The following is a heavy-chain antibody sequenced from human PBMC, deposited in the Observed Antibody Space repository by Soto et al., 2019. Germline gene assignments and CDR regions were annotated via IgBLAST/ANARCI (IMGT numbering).Heavy chain of an antibody. CDR1: GGSISSYY. CDR2: IYTSGNT. Sequence: SETLSLTCTVSGGSISSYYWSWIRQPAGKGLEWIGRIYTSGNTQYNPSLKSRVTVSVDTSRNQFFLNLHSVTAADSAVYFCGRESGETWDYEAYWGQGTPVTVSS. J-gene: IGHJ4*02. D-gene: IGHD1-7*01. V-gene: IGHV4-4*07. CDR3: GRESGETWDYEAY.